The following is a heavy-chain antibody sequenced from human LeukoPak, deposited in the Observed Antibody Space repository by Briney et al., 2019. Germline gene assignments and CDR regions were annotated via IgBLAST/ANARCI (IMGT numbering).Heavy chain of an antibody. V-gene: IGHV3-21*01. CDR2: ISSSSSYI. CDR3: ASLVVVAAIDAFDI. J-gene: IGHJ3*02. Sequence: GGSLRLSCAASGFTFSSYSMNWVRQAPGKGLEWVSSISSSSSYIYYADSVKGRFTISRDNAKNSLYLQMNSLRAEDTAVYYCASLVVVAAIDAFDIWGQGTMVTASS. CDR1: GFTFSSYS. D-gene: IGHD2-15*01.